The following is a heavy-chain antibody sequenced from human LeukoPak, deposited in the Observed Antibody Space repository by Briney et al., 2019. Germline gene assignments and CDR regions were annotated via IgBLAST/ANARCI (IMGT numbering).Heavy chain of an antibody. J-gene: IGHJ4*02. CDR3: ARGGGGYASDY. CDR1: GGSISSYY. CDR2: IYHSGSA. D-gene: IGHD5-12*01. V-gene: IGHV4-59*01. Sequence: SETLSLTCTVSGGSISSYYWSWIRQPPGKGLEWIGHIYHSGSANYSPSLKSRVTMSADASKNQFSLKLTSVTAADTAVYYCARGGGGYASDYWGQGTLVTVSS.